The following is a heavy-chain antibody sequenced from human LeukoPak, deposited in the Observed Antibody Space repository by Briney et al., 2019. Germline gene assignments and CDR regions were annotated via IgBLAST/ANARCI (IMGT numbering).Heavy chain of an antibody. D-gene: IGHD3-3*01. CDR1: GGSIDSGDYY. Sequence: SETLSLTCTVSGGSIDSGDYYWGWVRQPPGKGLECIASIHYTGSTYYDPTLKSRATLSVDTSKNQFSLSLCSVTAADTAIYYCARHPIERSLGGVPDWFDPWGQGTLVTVSS. CDR2: IHYTGST. J-gene: IGHJ5*02. V-gene: IGHV4-39*07. CDR3: ARHPIERSLGGVPDWFDP.